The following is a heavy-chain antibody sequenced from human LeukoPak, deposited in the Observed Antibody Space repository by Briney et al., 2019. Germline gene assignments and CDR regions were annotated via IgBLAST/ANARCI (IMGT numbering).Heavy chain of an antibody. D-gene: IGHD6-13*01. J-gene: IGHJ4*02. CDR2: ISGNGGST. Sequence: PGGSLRLSCAASGFTFSNYAMSWVRQAPGKGLEWVSTISGNGGSTYYADSVKGRFSISRDNSKNTLNLQMNSLRVEDTAVYYCAKDRGYTSTWHDYWGQGTLVTVSS. V-gene: IGHV3-23*01. CDR1: GFTFSNYA. CDR3: AKDRGYTSTWHDY.